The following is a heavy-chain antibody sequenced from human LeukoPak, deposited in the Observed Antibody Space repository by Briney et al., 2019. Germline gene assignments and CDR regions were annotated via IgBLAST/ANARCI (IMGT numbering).Heavy chain of an antibody. D-gene: IGHD6-13*01. CDR3: ARAGYSSSYYFDY. CDR1: GYTFTGYY. Sequence: ASVKVSCKASGYTFTGYYMHWVRQAPGQGLEWMGWINPNSGGTNYAQKFQGRVTMTRDTSISTAYMELSRLRSDDTAVYYCARAGYSSSYYFDYWGQGTLVTVSS. V-gene: IGHV1-2*02. J-gene: IGHJ4*02. CDR2: INPNSGGT.